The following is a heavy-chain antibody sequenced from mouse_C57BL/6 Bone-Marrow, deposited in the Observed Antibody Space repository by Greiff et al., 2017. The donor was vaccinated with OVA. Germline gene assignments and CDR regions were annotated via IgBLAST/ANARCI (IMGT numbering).Heavy chain of an antibody. V-gene: IGHV1-81*01. CDR1: GYTFTSYG. CDR3: AKGTGSSWFAY. D-gene: IGHD4-1*01. J-gene: IGHJ3*01. Sequence: QVQLQQSGAELARPGASVKLSCKASGYTFTSYGISWVKQRTGQGLEWIGEIYPRSGNTYYNEKFKGKATLTADKSSSTAYMELRSLTSEDAAVYFCAKGTGSSWFAYWGQGTLVTVSA. CDR2: IYPRSGNT.